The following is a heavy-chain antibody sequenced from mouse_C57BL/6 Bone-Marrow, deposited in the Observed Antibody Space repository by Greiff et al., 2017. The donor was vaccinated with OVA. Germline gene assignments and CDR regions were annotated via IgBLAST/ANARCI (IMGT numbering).Heavy chain of an antibody. V-gene: IGHV1-74*01. CDR3: AKSPTVDWYFDV. D-gene: IGHD1-1*01. CDR1: GYTFTSYW. J-gene: IGHJ1*03. CDR2: IHPSDSDT. Sequence: VQLQQPGAELVKPGASVKLSCKASGYTFTSYWMHWVKQRPGQGLEWIGRIHPSDSDTNYNQKFKGKATLTVDKSSSTAYMQLSSLTSEDSAVYYCAKSPTVDWYFDVWGTGTTVTVSS.